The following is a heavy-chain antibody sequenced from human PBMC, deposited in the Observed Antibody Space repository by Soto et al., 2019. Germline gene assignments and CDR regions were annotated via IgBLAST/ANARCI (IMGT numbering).Heavy chain of an antibody. Sequence: ASVKVSCKASGGTFSTYTFSWVRQAPGQGLEWMGIINPSGGSTSYAQKFQGRVTMTRDTSTSTVYMELSSLRSEDTAVYYCARAPYCSGGSCYDAFDIWGQGTMVTVSS. J-gene: IGHJ3*02. V-gene: IGHV1-46*01. D-gene: IGHD2-15*01. CDR1: GGTFSTYT. CDR3: ARAPYCSGGSCYDAFDI. CDR2: INPSGGST.